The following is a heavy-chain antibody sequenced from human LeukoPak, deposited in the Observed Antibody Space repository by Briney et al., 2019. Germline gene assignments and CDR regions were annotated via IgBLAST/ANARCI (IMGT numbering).Heavy chain of an antibody. D-gene: IGHD2-2*01. J-gene: IGHJ6*03. Sequence: SETLSLTCTVSGGSISSGSYYWNWIRQPAGKGLEWIGRIYTSGSTNYNPSLKSRVTISVDTSKNQFSLKLSSVTAADTAVYYCARAGPYCSSTSCQSLYYYYYMDVWGKGTTVTVSS. CDR3: ARAGPYCSSTSCQSLYYYYYMDV. CDR2: IYTSGST. V-gene: IGHV4-61*02. CDR1: GGSISSGSYY.